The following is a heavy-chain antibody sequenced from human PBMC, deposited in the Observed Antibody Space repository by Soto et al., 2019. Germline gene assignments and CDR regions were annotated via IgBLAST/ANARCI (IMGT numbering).Heavy chain of an antibody. J-gene: IGHJ4*02. CDR2: INGNTGAT. D-gene: IGHD7-27*01. CDR1: GHTSRNNG. Sequence: QVRLEQSGAEVGQPGASVKVSCKASGHTSRNNGISWVRQAPGQGLEWMGFINGNTGATNYARKFRGRVTLTTDTFTRTVSMELRSLRSDDTSVYYFGRDEAPWAQRFLDSWGQGTLLTVSS. CDR3: GRDEAPWAQRFLDS. V-gene: IGHV1-18*01.